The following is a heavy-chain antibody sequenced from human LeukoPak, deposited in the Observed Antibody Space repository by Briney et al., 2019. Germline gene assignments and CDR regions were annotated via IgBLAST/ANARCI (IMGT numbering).Heavy chain of an antibody. CDR1: GYTFTSYG. D-gene: IGHD2-2*01. V-gene: IGHV1-18*01. Sequence: ASVKVSCKASGYTFTSYGISWVRQAPGQGLEWMGWVSAYNGNTNYAQKLQGRVTMTTDTSTSTVYMELSRLRSDDTAVYYCARDVGEYCSSINCHASDYWGQGTLVTVSS. CDR3: ARDVGEYCSSINCHASDY. J-gene: IGHJ4*02. CDR2: VSAYNGNT.